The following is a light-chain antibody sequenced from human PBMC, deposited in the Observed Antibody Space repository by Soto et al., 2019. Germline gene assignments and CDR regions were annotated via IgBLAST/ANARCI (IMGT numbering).Light chain of an antibody. CDR3: SSYTTSSTLEV. V-gene: IGLV2-14*01. CDR1: SSDLGGYNY. CDR2: DVS. Sequence: QSVLTQPASVSGSPGKSITISCTGTSSDLGGYNYVSWYQQHPGKAPKLMIYDVSNRPSGVSNRFSGSKSGNTASLTISGLQSEDEADYYCSSYTTSSTLEVFGTGTKLTVL. J-gene: IGLJ1*01.